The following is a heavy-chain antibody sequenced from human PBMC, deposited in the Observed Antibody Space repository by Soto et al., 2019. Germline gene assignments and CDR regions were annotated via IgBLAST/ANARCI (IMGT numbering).Heavy chain of an antibody. CDR3: VLGASAARERVAS. Sequence: QVQLVESGGGVVQPGRSLRLSCAASGFIFRNFGMHWVRRAPGKGLEWVAVISGDGNDKYYPDSMKGRFTISRDNFNNTLYLQLNCLRPEDMAVYNCVLGASAARERVASWGQGVLVTVSS. V-gene: IGHV3-30*03. D-gene: IGHD1-26*01. CDR1: GFIFRNFG. J-gene: IGHJ4*02. CDR2: ISGDGNDK.